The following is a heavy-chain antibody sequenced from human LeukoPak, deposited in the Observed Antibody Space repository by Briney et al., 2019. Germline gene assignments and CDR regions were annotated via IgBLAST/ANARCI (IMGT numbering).Heavy chain of an antibody. V-gene: IGHV3-21*01. CDR3: AKAGHWLVLENWFDP. CDR2: ISSSSSYI. D-gene: IGHD6-19*01. Sequence: GGSLRLSCAASGFTFSSYSMNWVRQAPGKGLEWVSSISSSSSYIYYADSVKGRFTISRDNAKNALYLQMNSLRAEDTAVYYCAKAGHWLVLENWFDPWGQGTLVTVSS. CDR1: GFTFSSYS. J-gene: IGHJ5*02.